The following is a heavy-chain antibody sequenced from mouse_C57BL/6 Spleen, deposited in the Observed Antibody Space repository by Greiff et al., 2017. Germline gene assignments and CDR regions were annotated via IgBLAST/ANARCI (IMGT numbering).Heavy chain of an antibody. CDR1: GYSFTASK. Sequence: SKLPQSGPELVKPGASVKLSCKASGYSFTASKLNWVKQSNGKSLEWIGVINPNYGTTSSNQKFKGKATLTVDQSSSTAYMQLNSLTSDDSSVYYCARGDTTVVGRLYAMDYWGQGTSVTGST. CDR3: ARGDTTVVGRLYAMDY. CDR2: INPNYGTT. V-gene: IGHV1-39*01. J-gene: IGHJ4*01. D-gene: IGHD1-1*01.